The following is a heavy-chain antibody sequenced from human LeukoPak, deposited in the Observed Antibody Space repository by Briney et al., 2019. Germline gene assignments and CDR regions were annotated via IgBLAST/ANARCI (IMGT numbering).Heavy chain of an antibody. J-gene: IGHJ5*02. V-gene: IGHV4-31*03. D-gene: IGHD3-16*01. CDR2: IYDSEST. CDR3: ARDGGFRLNWFDP. Sequence: SETLSLTCTVSGGSISSGGYYWSWIRQHPGKGLEWIGYIYDSESTSFNPSLKSRVTISVDTSRNQFSLTLSSVTATDTAVYYCARDGGFRLNWFDPWGQGTLVTVSS. CDR1: GGSISSGGYY.